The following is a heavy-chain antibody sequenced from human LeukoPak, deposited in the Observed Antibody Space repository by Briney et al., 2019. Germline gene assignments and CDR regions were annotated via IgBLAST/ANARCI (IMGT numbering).Heavy chain of an antibody. CDR2: INPSGGST. CDR3: SRDGDIVARIPYFDY. J-gene: IGHJ4*02. Sequence: ASVKVSCKAYVYTFTSYYMHWVRQAPGQGREGGEIINPSGGSTGYAQKFQGRVTMTRDTSTSPVYMELSSLRSEDTAVYYCSRDGDIVARIPYFDYWGQGTLVTVSS. D-gene: IGHD5-12*01. V-gene: IGHV1-46*01. CDR1: VYTFTSYY.